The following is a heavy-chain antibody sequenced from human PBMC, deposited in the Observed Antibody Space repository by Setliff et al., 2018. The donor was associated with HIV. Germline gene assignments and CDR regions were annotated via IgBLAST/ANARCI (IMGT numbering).Heavy chain of an antibody. CDR2: IYHSGST. Sequence: SETLSLTCAVYGGSFSAYYWGWIRQPPGKGLEWFGSIYHSGSTYYNPSLKSRVTISVDTSKNQFSLKLTSVTAADTAVYYCARHESRGSVRRDVAFDIWGQGTMVTVSS. V-gene: IGHV4-38-2*01. D-gene: IGHD3-16*01. CDR1: GGSFSAYY. J-gene: IGHJ3*02. CDR3: ARHESRGSVRRDVAFDI.